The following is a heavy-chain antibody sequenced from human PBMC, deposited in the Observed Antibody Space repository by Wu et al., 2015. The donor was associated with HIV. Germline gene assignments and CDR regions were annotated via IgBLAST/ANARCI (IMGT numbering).Heavy chain of an antibody. CDR2: INQNGGGA. CDR1: GYSFSDYH. J-gene: IGHJ6*03. Sequence: VQSGAEVKKPGASVKVSCKASGYSFSDYHIHWVRQAPGQGLEWMGWINQNGGGATHVQKFQGRVAMTRDTSISTAYMELSSLRSDDTALYYCARDPGGIYYYYHYMDVWGKGTTVTVSS. V-gene: IGHV1-2*02. CDR3: ARDPGGIYYYYHYMDV.